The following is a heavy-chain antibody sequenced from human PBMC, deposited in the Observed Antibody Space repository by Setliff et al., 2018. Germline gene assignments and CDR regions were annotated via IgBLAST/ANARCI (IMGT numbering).Heavy chain of an antibody. Sequence: SETLSLTCTVSGGSISSYYWSWVRQSPGKGLEWIGYIYYSGSTNYNPSLKSRVTISVDTSKNQVSLKVRSLTAADTAVYYCAKGRGEMDSWGQGILVTVSS. V-gene: IGHV4-59*03. CDR1: GGSISSYY. J-gene: IGHJ4*02. CDR3: AKGRGEMDS. CDR2: IYYSGST. D-gene: IGHD3-10*01.